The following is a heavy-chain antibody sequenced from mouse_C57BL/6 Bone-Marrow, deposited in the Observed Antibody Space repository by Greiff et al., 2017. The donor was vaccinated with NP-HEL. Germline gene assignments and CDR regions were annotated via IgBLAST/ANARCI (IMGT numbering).Heavy chain of an antibody. V-gene: IGHV5-6*02. Sequence: EVKLMESGGDLVKPGGSLKLSCAASGFTFSSYGMSWVRQTPDKRLEWVATISSGGSYTYYPDSVKGRFTISRDNAKNTLYLQMSSLKSEDTAMYYCARRITTVFDYWGQGTTLTVSS. CDR2: ISSGGSYT. J-gene: IGHJ2*01. D-gene: IGHD1-1*01. CDR1: GFTFSSYG. CDR3: ARRITTVFDY.